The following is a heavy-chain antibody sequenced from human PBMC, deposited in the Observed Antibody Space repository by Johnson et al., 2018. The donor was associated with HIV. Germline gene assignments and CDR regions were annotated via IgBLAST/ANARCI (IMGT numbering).Heavy chain of an antibody. V-gene: IGHV3-9*01. CDR1: GFTFDDYA. CDR3: ARKGDAFDI. CDR2: LDWNSGNI. J-gene: IGHJ3*02. Sequence: VQLVESGVNLVQPGRSLRLSCAASGFTFDDYAIQWFRQAPGKGLAWVSGLDWNSGNIGNTDSVKGRFTISRDNGRNSLYLQMNSLRAEDTAVYYCARKGDAFDIWGQGTIVTVSS.